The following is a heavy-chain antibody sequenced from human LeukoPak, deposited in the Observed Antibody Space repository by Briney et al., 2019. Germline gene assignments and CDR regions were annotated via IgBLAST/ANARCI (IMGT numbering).Heavy chain of an antibody. CDR1: GGSISSSNW. CDR2: IYHSGST. CDR3: ARALGGGLHPDDY. Sequence: SETLSLTCAVSGGSISSSNWWSWVRQPPGKGLEWIGEIYHSGSTNYNPSLKSRVTISVDKSKNQFSLKLSSVTAADTAVYYCARALGGGLHPDDYWGQGTLATVSS. D-gene: IGHD3-16*01. V-gene: IGHV4-4*02. J-gene: IGHJ4*02.